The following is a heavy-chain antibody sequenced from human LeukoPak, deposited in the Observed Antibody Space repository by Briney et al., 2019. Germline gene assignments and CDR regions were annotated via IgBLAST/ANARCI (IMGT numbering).Heavy chain of an antibody. J-gene: IGHJ4*02. CDR1: GFTFSSYA. D-gene: IGHD5/OR15-5a*01. CDR3: AKDLIPSVV. CDR2: ISDSSGST. Sequence: PGGSLRLSCAASGFTFSSYAMNWVRQAPGKGLEWVSTISDSSGSTYYADSVKGRFTISRDNSKNTLYLQVNSLRAEDTAVYYCAKDLIPSVVWGQGTLVTVSS. V-gene: IGHV3-23*01.